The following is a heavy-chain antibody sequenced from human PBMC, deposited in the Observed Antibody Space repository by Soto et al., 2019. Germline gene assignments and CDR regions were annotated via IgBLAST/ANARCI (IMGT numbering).Heavy chain of an antibody. CDR1: GFTFSDHY. CDR3: ASGSYYLSDY. V-gene: IGHV3-72*01. Sequence: GGSLRLSCAASGFTFSDHYMDWVRQAPGKGLEWVGRTRNKANSYTTEYAASVKGRFTISRDDSKNSLYLQMNSLKTEDTAVYYCASGSYYLSDYWGQGTLVTVSS. D-gene: IGHD3-10*01. CDR2: TRNKANSYTT. J-gene: IGHJ4*02.